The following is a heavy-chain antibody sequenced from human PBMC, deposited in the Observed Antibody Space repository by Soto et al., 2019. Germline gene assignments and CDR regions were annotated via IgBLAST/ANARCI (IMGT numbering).Heavy chain of an antibody. Sequence: TLSLTCTVSGGSISSGGYYWSWIRQHPGKGLEWIGYIYYSGSTYYNPSLKSRVTISVDTSKNQFSLKLSSVTAADTAVYYCARKRDPEYYYGSGTFDYWGQGTLVTVSS. CDR1: GGSISSGGYY. CDR2: IYYSGST. CDR3: ARKRDPEYYYGSGTFDY. V-gene: IGHV4-31*03. D-gene: IGHD3-10*01. J-gene: IGHJ4*02.